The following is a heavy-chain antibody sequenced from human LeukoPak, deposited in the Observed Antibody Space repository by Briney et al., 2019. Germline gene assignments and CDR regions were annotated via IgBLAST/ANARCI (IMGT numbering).Heavy chain of an antibody. CDR2: IIPIFGTA. J-gene: IGHJ4*02. D-gene: IGHD3-22*01. CDR1: GGTFSSYA. V-gene: IGHV1-69*05. CDR3: ARERRGLSQYYYDSSGYDIDY. Sequence: SVKVSCKASGGTFSSYAISWVRQAPGQGLEWMGRIIPIFGTANYAQKFQGRVTITTDESTSTAYMELSSLRSEDTAVYYCARERRGLSQYYYDSSGYDIDYWGQGTLVTVSS.